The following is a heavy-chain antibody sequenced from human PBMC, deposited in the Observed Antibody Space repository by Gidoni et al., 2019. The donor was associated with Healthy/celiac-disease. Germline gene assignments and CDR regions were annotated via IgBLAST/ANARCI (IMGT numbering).Heavy chain of an antibody. CDR2: ISGSVGST. CDR1: GFTFSSYA. D-gene: IGHD3-22*01. Sequence: EVQLLESGGGLVQPGGSLRLSCAASGFTFSSYAMSWVRQAPGKGLEWVSAISGSVGSTYYADSVKGRFTISRDNSKNTLYLQMNSLRAEDTAVYYCAKDSPYYYDSSGYPYNWFDPWGQGTLVTVSS. V-gene: IGHV3-23*01. J-gene: IGHJ5*02. CDR3: AKDSPYYYDSSGYPYNWFDP.